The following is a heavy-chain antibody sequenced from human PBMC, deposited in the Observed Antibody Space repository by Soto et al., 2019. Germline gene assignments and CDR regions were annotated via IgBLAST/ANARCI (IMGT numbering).Heavy chain of an antibody. V-gene: IGHV3-23*01. CDR1: GFTFSSYG. J-gene: IGHJ4*02. CDR3: AKGQGCFGAFDY. Sequence: EVQLLESGGGLVQPGGSLRLSCAASGFTFSSYGMSWVRQAPGKGLEWVSAISGSGGSTYYADSVKGRFTISRDNSKNTLYLQMNSLRAEDTAVYYCAKGQGCFGAFDYWGQGSLVTVSS. D-gene: IGHD3-10*01. CDR2: ISGSGGST.